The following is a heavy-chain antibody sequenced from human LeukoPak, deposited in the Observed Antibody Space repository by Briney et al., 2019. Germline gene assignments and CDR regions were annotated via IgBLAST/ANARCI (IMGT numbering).Heavy chain of an antibody. CDR1: GFTFRSYA. V-gene: IGHV3-23*01. Sequence: GGSLRLSCAASGFTFRSYAMSWVRQAPGKGLEWVSAISGSGGSTYYADSVKGRFTISRDNSKNTLYLQMNSLRAEDTAVYYCAKTGEQLVFNYWGQGTLVTVSS. J-gene: IGHJ4*02. CDR3: AKTGEQLVFNY. D-gene: IGHD6-13*01. CDR2: ISGSGGST.